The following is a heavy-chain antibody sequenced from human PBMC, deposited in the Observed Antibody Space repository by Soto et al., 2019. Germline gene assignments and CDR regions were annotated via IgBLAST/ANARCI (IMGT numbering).Heavy chain of an antibody. CDR3: ARSKPGKTWFDP. CDR1: GGSISSYY. CDR2: IYYSGST. J-gene: IGHJ5*02. Sequence: SETLSLTCTVSGGSISSYYWSWIRQPPGKGLEWIGYIYYSGSTNYNPSLKSRVTISVDTSKNQFSLKLSSVTAADTAVYYCARSKPGKTWFDPWGQGTLVTVSS. V-gene: IGHV4-59*01.